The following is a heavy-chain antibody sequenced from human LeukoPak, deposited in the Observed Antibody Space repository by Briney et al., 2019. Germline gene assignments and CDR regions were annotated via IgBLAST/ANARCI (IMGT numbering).Heavy chain of an antibody. V-gene: IGHV3-48*01. CDR3: ARDDGGSYYPFDY. Sequence: PGGSLRLSCAASGFTFSSYSMNWVRQAPGKGLEWVSYISSSSSTIYYADSVKGRFTISRDNAKNSLYLQMNSLRAEDTAVYYCARDDGGSYYPFDYWGQGTLVTVSS. J-gene: IGHJ4*02. CDR1: GFTFSSYS. D-gene: IGHD1-26*01. CDR2: ISSSSSTI.